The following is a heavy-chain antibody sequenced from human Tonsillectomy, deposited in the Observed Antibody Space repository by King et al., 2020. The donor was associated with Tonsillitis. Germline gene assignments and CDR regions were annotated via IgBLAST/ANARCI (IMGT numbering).Heavy chain of an antibody. D-gene: IGHD5-12*01. CDR1: GFTFSSYW. V-gene: IGHV3-74*01. CDR3: ARTSGYGGMDV. Sequence: VQLVESGGGLVQPGGSLRLSCAASGFTFSSYWMHWVRQAPGKGLVWFSRFNSDGSSTSYAASVKGRLTISRDNAKNTLYLQMNSRRAEDTAVYYCARTSGYGGMDVWGQGTTVTVSS. CDR2: FNSDGSST. J-gene: IGHJ6*02.